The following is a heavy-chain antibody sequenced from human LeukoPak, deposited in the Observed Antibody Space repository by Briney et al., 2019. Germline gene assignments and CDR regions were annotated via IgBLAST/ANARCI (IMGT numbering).Heavy chain of an antibody. D-gene: IGHD6-13*01. J-gene: IGHJ4*02. CDR1: GGSISSGGYY. Sequence: SETLSLTCTVSGGSISSGGYYWSWIRQPPGKGLEWIGYIYYSGSTNYNPSLKSRVTISVDTSKNQFSLKLSSVTAADTAVYYCARAHPAAARNFDYWGQGTLVTVSS. CDR3: ARAHPAAARNFDY. CDR2: IYYSGST. V-gene: IGHV4-61*08.